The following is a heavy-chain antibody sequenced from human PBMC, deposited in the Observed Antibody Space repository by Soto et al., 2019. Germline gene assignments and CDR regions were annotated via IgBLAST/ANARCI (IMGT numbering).Heavy chain of an antibody. CDR3: TTVSGVVAASADY. V-gene: IGHV3-15*01. CDR1: GFTFSNAW. Sequence: EVQLVESGGGLVKPGGSLRLSCSASGFTFSNAWMSWVRQAPGKGLEWVGRIKSKTDGGTTDYAAPVKGRFTISRDDSKNTLYLQMNSLKTEDTAVYYCTTVSGVVAASADYWGQGTLVTVSS. CDR2: IKSKTDGGTT. D-gene: IGHD2-15*01. J-gene: IGHJ4*02.